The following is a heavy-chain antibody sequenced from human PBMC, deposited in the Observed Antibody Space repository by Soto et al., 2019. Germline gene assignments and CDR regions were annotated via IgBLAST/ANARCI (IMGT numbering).Heavy chain of an antibody. Sequence: PGESLKISCKGSGYSFTSYWSAWVRQMPGKGLECMGIIYPGDSDTRYSPSFQGQVTISADKSISTAYLQWSSLKASDTAMYYCARFRSGSYLYYYGMDVWGQGTTVTVSS. CDR2: IYPGDSDT. CDR3: ARFRSGSYLYYYGMDV. D-gene: IGHD3-10*01. CDR1: GYSFTSYW. J-gene: IGHJ6*02. V-gene: IGHV5-51*01.